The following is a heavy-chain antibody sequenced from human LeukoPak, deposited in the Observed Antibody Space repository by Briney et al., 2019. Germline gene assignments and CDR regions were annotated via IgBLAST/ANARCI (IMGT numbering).Heavy chain of an antibody. J-gene: IGHJ6*03. D-gene: IGHD6-19*01. Sequence: PSETLSLTCVFYDGSFSDYYWTWVRQPPGKCLEWMGEINHSGHTKYNAVLKNRVTISIHTSNNQFSLKLNSVTAADTAVYYCARGEGTLAGRRWPYSFYYYVDVWGKGTTVTVSS. V-gene: IGHV4-34*01. CDR1: DGSFSDYY. CDR2: INHSGHT. CDR3: ARGEGTLAGRRWPYSFYYYVDV.